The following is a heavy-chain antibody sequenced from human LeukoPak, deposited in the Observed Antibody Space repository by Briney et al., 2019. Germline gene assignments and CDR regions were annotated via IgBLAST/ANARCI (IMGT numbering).Heavy chain of an antibody. CDR1: GFTFSSYW. Sequence: PGGSLRLSCAASGFTFSSYWMSWVRQAPGKGLEWVGNIKQDGSEKYYVDSVKGRFTISRDNAKNSLYLQMNSLRAEDTAVYYCARVGHCHYVWGSYSYPFDYLLQRTMVTASS. D-gene: IGHD3-16*02. CDR2: IKQDGSEK. J-gene: IGHJ4*02. CDR3: ARVGHCHYVWGSYSYPFDY. V-gene: IGHV3-7*01.